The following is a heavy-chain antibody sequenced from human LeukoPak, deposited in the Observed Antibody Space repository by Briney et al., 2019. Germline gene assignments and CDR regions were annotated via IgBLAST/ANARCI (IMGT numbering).Heavy chain of an antibody. D-gene: IGHD3-9*01. CDR3: ARDWYYNILTGFGAFDX. CDR2: ISHDGNNK. J-gene: IGHJ3*02. CDR1: GFTSSTYR. V-gene: IGHV3-30-3*01. Sequence: PGGPLRLSCAAPGFTSSTYRMKWVRQAPGKGLEWVAVISHDGNNKYYADSVEGRFTISRDTPKNTVYLQMNSLRAEDMAVYYCARDWYYNILTGFGAFDXXXXGTMVTVSS.